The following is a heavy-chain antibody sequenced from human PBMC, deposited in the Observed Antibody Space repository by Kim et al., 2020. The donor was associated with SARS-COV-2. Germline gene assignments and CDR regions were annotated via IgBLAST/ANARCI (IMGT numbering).Heavy chain of an antibody. CDR1: GFTFSNAW. CDR3: TTDPSKARGGSKNLLWFGDPLSERMDV. V-gene: IGHV3-15*01. J-gene: IGHJ6*02. CDR2: IKSKTDGGTT. D-gene: IGHD3-10*01. Sequence: GGSLRLSCAASGFTFSNAWMSWVRQAPGKGLEWVGRIKSKTDGGTTDYAAPVKGRFTISRDDSKNTLYLQMNSLKTEDTAVYYCTTDPSKARGGSKNLLWFGDPLSERMDVWGQGTTVTVSS.